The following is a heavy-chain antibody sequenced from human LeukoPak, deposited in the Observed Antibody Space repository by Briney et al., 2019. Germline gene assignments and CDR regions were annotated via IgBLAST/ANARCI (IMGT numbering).Heavy chain of an antibody. CDR1: GFTFSSYW. V-gene: IGHV3-7*01. J-gene: IGHJ6*02. D-gene: IGHD6-19*01. Sequence: GGSLRLSCAASGFTFSSYWMSWVRQAPGKGLEWVANIKQDGSEKYYVDSVKGRFTISRDNPKNSLYLQMNSLRAEDTAVYYCAREDSSGWSYYYDYYGMDVWGQGTTVTVSS. CDR3: AREDSSGWSYYYDYYGMDV. CDR2: IKQDGSEK.